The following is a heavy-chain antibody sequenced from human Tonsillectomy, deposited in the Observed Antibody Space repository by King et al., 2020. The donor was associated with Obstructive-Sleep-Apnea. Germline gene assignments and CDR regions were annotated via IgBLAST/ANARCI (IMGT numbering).Heavy chain of an antibody. Sequence: QLQESGPGLVKPSETLSLTCTVSGGSISSSSYYWGWIRPPPGKGLEWIGSIYYSGSTYYNPSLKRRVTISVDTSKNQFSMKLSSVAAAATAVYYCARAVGCWGQGSLVTVSS. V-gene: IGHV4-39*07. J-gene: IGHJ4*02. CDR1: GGSISSSSYY. CDR2: IYYSGST. CDR3: ARAVGC. D-gene: IGHD1-26*01.